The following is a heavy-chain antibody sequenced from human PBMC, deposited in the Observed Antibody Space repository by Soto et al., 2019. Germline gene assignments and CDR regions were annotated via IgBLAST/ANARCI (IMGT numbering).Heavy chain of an antibody. CDR2: IRGSGGST. Sequence: GGSLRLSCAASGFTFSSYAMSWVRQAPGKGLEWVSAIRGSGGSTYYADSVKGRFTISRDNSKNTLYLQMNSLRAEDTAVYYCAKDLRDPTVTALGYYFDYWGQGTLVTVSS. CDR1: GFTFSSYA. CDR3: AKDLRDPTVTALGYYFDY. V-gene: IGHV3-23*01. J-gene: IGHJ4*02. D-gene: IGHD4-17*01.